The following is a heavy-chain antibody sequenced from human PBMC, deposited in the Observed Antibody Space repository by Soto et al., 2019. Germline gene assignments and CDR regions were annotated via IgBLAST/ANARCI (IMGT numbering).Heavy chain of an antibody. Sequence: VASVKVSCKASGYTFTSYAMHWVRQAPGQRLEWMGWINAGNGNTKYSQKFQGRVTITRDTSASPAYMELSSLRSEDTAVYYCARDSYDILTHYYYGMDVWGQGTTVTVSS. CDR1: GYTFTSYA. V-gene: IGHV1-3*01. CDR3: ARDSYDILTHYYYGMDV. J-gene: IGHJ6*02. D-gene: IGHD3-9*01. CDR2: INAGNGNT.